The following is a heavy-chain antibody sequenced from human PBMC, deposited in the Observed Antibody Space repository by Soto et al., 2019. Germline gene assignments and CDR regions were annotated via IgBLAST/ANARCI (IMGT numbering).Heavy chain of an antibody. CDR3: APHVSCSGGSCQYDAFAI. CDR2: ITADGGT. CDR1: GFTVSSHA. Sequence: EVQVLESGGGLVQPGGSLRLSCEGSGFTVSSHAMTWIRQAPGKGPEWVSTITADGGTYYADSVKGRFAMSRDTSESTLYLQMNSLGAEDTAAYYCAPHVSCSGGSCQYDAFAIRGQGTMVTXSS. D-gene: IGHD2-15*01. V-gene: IGHV3-23*01. J-gene: IGHJ3*02.